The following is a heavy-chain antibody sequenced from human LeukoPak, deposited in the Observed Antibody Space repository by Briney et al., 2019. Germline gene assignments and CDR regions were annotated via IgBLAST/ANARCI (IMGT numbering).Heavy chain of an antibody. CDR1: EFTVSTNH. CDR2: IYSGGST. CDR3: ARGPYDNSGYRFDY. J-gene: IGHJ4*02. D-gene: IGHD3-22*01. Sequence: GGSLRLSCAASEFTVSTNHMSWVRQAPGKGLEWVSVIYSGGSTYYADSVKGRFTISRDNSKNTLYLQMNSLRAEDTAVYYCARGPYDNSGYRFDYWGQGTLVTVSS. V-gene: IGHV3-66*01.